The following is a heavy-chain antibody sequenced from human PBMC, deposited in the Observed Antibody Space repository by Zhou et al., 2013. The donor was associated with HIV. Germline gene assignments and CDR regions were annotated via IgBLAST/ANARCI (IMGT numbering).Heavy chain of an antibody. CDR1: GGSFSSDA. D-gene: IGHD1-26*01. Sequence: QVHLVQSGAEVKKPGSSVKVSCKASGGSFSSDAVNWVRQAPGQGLEWLGAIIPMLRTPNYAQKFKGRVTITTDDSTNTAYMELSSLTSEDTAVYYCARDLGYSGSYFDHWGPGNPGHRLL. CDR3: ARDLGYSGSYFDH. CDR2: IIPMLRTP. J-gene: IGHJ4*02. V-gene: IGHV1-69*05.